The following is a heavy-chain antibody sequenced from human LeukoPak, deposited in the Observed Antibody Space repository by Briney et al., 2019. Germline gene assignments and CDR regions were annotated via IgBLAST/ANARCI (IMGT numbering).Heavy chain of an antibody. CDR2: IKEDGSET. D-gene: IGHD3-10*01. CDR3: ARDWVAGVPFDAFYI. CDR1: GFTLSSYW. V-gene: IGHV3-7*03. J-gene: IGHJ3*02. Sequence: PGGSLRLSCAASGFTLSSYWMSWVRQAPGKGLEWVANIKEDGSETYYVDSVKGRFTVSRDNAKNSLYLHMNSLTAEDTAMYYCARDWVAGVPFDAFYIWGQGTMVSVSS.